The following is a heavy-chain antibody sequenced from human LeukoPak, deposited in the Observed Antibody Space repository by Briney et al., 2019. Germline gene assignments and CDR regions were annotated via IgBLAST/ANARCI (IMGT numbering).Heavy chain of an antibody. D-gene: IGHD3-3*01. J-gene: IGHJ5*02. CDR1: GGSISSSSYY. CDR2: ISYSGST. V-gene: IGHV4-39*01. CDR3: ARHLDYDFWSGYSRWFDP. Sequence: PSETLSLTCTVSGGSISSSSYYWGRIRQPPGKGLEWIGSISYSGSTYYNPSLKSRVTISVDTSKNQFSLKLSSVTAADTAVYYCARHLDYDFWSGYSRWFDPWGRGTLVTVSS.